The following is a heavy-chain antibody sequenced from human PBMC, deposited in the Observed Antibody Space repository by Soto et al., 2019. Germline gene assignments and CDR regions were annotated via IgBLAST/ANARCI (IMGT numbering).Heavy chain of an antibody. D-gene: IGHD2-2*01. Sequence: QVHLVQSGTEVRKPGSSVKVSCKASGGTFDSNAISWVRLAPGQGLEWMGGIIPIFGTINNPQKFQDSVTITADESANVVYMELSSLRSEDTAIYYCAREGLTFGPGAVGGAFDIWGQGTLVTVSS. J-gene: IGHJ3*02. CDR2: IIPIFGTI. CDR3: AREGLTFGPGAVGGAFDI. CDR1: GGTFDSNA. V-gene: IGHV1-69*12.